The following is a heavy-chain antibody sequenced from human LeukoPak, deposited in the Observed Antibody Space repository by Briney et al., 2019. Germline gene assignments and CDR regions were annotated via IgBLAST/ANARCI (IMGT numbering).Heavy chain of an antibody. CDR2: IYYSGST. Sequence: SETLSLTCTVSGGSISSSSYYWGWIRQPPGKGLEWIGSIYYSGSTYYNPSLKSRVTISVDTSKNQFSLKLSSVTAADTAVYYCATGSGTSSSDWGQGTLVTVSP. CDR1: GGSISSSSYY. J-gene: IGHJ4*02. CDR3: ATGSGTSSSD. D-gene: IGHD2-2*01. V-gene: IGHV4-39*01.